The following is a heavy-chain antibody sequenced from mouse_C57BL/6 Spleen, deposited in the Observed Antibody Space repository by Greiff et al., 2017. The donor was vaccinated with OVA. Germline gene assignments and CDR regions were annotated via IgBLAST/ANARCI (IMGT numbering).Heavy chain of an antibody. CDR1: GYTFTSYW. D-gene: IGHD1-1*01. CDR3: ARTYYGSSSGYFDY. V-gene: IGHV1-55*01. J-gene: IGHJ2*01. Sequence: VQLQQPGAELVKPGASVKMSCKASGYTFTSYWITWVKQRPGQGLEWIGDIYPGSGSTNYNEKFKSKATLTVDTSSSTAYMQLSSLTSEDSAVYYCARTYYGSSSGYFDYWGQGTTLTVSS. CDR2: IYPGSGST.